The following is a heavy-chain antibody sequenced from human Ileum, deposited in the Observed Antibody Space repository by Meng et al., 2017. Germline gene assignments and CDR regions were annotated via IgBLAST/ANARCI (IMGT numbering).Heavy chain of an antibody. D-gene: IGHD1-26*01. V-gene: IGHV3-23*01. CDR3: VKQTMGIRPPDE. J-gene: IGHJ4*02. Sequence: GESLKISCAASGFTFSTYAMTWVRQAPGKGLEWVSTISDRSDYIHYADSVKGRFSISRDNSKNTLFLQMNSLTVEDTAVYFCVKQTMGIRPPDEWGQGTLVT. CDR2: ISDRSDYI. CDR1: GFTFSTYA.